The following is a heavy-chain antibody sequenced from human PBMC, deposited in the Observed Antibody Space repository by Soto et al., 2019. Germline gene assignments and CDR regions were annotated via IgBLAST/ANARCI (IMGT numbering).Heavy chain of an antibody. J-gene: IGHJ4*02. D-gene: IGHD6-19*01. CDR2: ISSSSSYI. Sequence: GGSLRLSCAASGFTFSSYSMNWVRQAPGKGLEWVSSISSSSSYIYYADSVKGRFTISRDNAKNSLYLQMNSLRAEDTAVYYCARDLARSSGWYEREIDYWGQGTLVTVSS. CDR1: GFTFSSYS. CDR3: ARDLARSSGWYEREIDY. V-gene: IGHV3-21*01.